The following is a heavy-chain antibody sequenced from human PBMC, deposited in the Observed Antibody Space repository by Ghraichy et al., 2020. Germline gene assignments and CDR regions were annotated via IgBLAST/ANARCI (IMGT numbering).Heavy chain of an antibody. V-gene: IGHV3-7*01. Sequence: LSLPCAASGFTFSSYWMSWVRQAPGKGLECVANIKQDGSEKYYVDSVKGRFTISRDNAKNSLYLQINSLRAEDTAVYYCARDSRWFGADYFDYWGQGTLVTVSS. J-gene: IGHJ4*02. CDR1: GFTFSSYW. D-gene: IGHD3-10*01. CDR3: ARDSRWFGADYFDY. CDR2: IKQDGSEK.